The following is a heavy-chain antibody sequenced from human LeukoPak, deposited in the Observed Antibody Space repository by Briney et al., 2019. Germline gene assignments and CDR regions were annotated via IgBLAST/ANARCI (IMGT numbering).Heavy chain of an antibody. CDR1: EWTVCCNS. D-gene: IGHD6-19*01. CDR2: ITSSGSVM. CDR3: GKESRSGSPLDH. J-gene: IGHJ4*02. Sequence: PGGSLTLTSAGSEWTVCCNSRKSHGQAPGKGLEWVSYITSSGSVMYHADSVRGRFTISRDNAKNSLYLEMNGLRAEDTAVYYCGKESRSGSPLDHWGQGTLVTVSS. V-gene: IGHV3-48*01.